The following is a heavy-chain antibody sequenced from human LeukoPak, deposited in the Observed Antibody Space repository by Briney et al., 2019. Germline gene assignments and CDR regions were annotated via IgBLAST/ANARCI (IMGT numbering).Heavy chain of an antibody. CDR1: GGSISSYF. CDR3: ARGREPRDGFYPFDP. J-gene: IGHJ5*02. D-gene: IGHD3-22*01. CDR2: IYNSGST. V-gene: IGHV4-59*01. Sequence: SKNLSLTCTVSGGSISSYFWSWIRQPPGTGLEWIGYIYNSGSTNYNPSLKSRVTISVDTSKNQFSLKLSSVTAADTAVYYCARGREPRDGFYPFDPWGQGTLVTVSS.